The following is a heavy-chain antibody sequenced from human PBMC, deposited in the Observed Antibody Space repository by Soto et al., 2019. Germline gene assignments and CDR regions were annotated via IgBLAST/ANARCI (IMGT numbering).Heavy chain of an antibody. J-gene: IGHJ4*02. CDR3: ARGLTYYDFWSGLGLLDY. Sequence: QVQLVESGGGLVKPGGSLRLSCAASGFTFSDYYMSWIRQAPGKGLEWVTYISSSGSTIYYADSVKGRFTISKDNAKNALYLQMNSLRAEDTPVYYCARGLTYYDFWSGLGLLDYWGQGTLVTVSS. D-gene: IGHD3-3*01. CDR1: GFTFSDYY. CDR2: ISSSGSTI. V-gene: IGHV3-11*01.